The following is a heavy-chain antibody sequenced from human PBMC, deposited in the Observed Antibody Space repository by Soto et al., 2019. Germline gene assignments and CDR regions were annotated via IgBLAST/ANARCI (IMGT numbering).Heavy chain of an antibody. CDR1: GFTFSDYY. CDR3: ARIRYYDSGSPINWFDP. V-gene: IGHV3-11*01. D-gene: IGHD3-10*01. CDR2: ISSSGSTI. Sequence: PGGSLRLSCAASGFTFSDYYMSWIRQAPGKGLEWVSYISSSGSTIYYADSVKGRFTISRDNAKNSLYLQMNSLRAEDTAVYYCARIRYYDSGSPINWFDPWGQGTLVTVSS. J-gene: IGHJ5*02.